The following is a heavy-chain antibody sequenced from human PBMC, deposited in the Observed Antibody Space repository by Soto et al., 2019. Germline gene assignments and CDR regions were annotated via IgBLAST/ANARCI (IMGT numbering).Heavy chain of an antibody. CDR1: GFSFSTYN. V-gene: IGHV3-48*02. CDR2: ISSRSSTI. D-gene: IGHD6-19*01. CDR3: ARAIAVGSTSLDY. J-gene: IGHJ4*02. Sequence: GGSLRLSCAASGFSFSTYNMNWVRQAPGRGLEWVSYISSRSSTIYHADSVKGRFTISRDNAKNSLYLQMESLRDEDTAVYFCARAIAVGSTSLDYWGLGTRVTVSS.